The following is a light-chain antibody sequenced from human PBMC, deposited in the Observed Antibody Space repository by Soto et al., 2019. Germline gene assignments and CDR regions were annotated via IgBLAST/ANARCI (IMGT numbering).Light chain of an antibody. Sequence: QSALTQPASVSDSPGQSITISCIGTSSDIGAFNHVSWHQQHPGKAPKLIIYDVINRPSGVSNRFSDSKTGNTASLIISGLQAEDEADYYCSSYTSSSSYVFGSGTKVTVL. J-gene: IGLJ1*01. CDR1: SSDIGAFNH. CDR2: DVI. CDR3: SSYTSSSSYV. V-gene: IGLV2-14*03.